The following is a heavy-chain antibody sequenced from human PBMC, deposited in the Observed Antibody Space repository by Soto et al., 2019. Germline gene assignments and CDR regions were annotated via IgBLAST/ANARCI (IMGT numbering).Heavy chain of an antibody. Sequence: GASVKVSCKASGYTFTSYGISWVRQAPGQGLEWMGWISAYNGNTNYAQKLQGRVTMTTDTSTSTAYMELRSLRSDDTAVYYCARVDQYGSGSYYFDYWGQGTLVTVSS. CDR3: ARVDQYGSGSYYFDY. CDR2: ISAYNGNT. J-gene: IGHJ4*02. CDR1: GYTFTSYG. V-gene: IGHV1-18*01. D-gene: IGHD3-10*01.